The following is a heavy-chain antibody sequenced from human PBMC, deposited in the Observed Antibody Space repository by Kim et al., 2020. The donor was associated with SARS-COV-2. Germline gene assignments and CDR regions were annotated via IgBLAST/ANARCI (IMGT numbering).Heavy chain of an antibody. CDR3: ARGDTAGYDAFDI. J-gene: IGHJ3*02. Sequence: YADSVKGRFTISRHNSKNTLYLQMHSLRTEDTAVYYCARGDTAGYDAFDIWGQGTMVTVSS. D-gene: IGHD5-18*01. V-gene: IGHV3-53*04.